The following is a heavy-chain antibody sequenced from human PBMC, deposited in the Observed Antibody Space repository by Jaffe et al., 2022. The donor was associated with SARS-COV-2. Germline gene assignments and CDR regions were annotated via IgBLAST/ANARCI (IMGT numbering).Heavy chain of an antibody. D-gene: IGHD6-13*01. CDR2: ITTAGDYT. CDR3: ARAGPGEAAVPF. J-gene: IGHJ4*02. CDR1: GFTFSDYY. Sequence: QEQLVESGGGLVKPGGSLRLSCVTSGFTFSDYYMSWIRQAPGKGLEWVSYITTAGDYTNYADSVKGRFTISRDNARNSLSLQMNSLRAEDTAVYYCARAGPGEAAVPFWGQGTQVTVSS. V-gene: IGHV3-11*06.